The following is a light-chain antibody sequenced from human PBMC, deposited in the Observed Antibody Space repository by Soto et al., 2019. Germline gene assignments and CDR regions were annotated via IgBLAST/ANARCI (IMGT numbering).Light chain of an antibody. CDR1: SSDIGTYDY. J-gene: IGLJ1*01. CDR2: EVS. CDR3: TSYTGDDFTFV. Sequence: SVLTQPPSASGSLGQSVTISCTGTSSDIGTYDYVSWYQQHPGRAPKLIIFEVSKRPLGVPDRFSGSKSGNTASLTVSGLQPDDEAEYHCTSYTGDDFTFVFGTGTKVTVL. V-gene: IGLV2-8*01.